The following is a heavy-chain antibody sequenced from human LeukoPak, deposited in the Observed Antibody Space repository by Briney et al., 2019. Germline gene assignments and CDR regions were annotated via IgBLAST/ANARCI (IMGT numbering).Heavy chain of an antibody. CDR2: ISGSGGST. CDR1: GFTFSSYA. D-gene: IGHD6-19*01. CDR3: ARSLGYSSGWYGYFDY. J-gene: IGHJ4*02. V-gene: IGHV3-23*01. Sequence: GGSLRLSCAASGFTFSSYAMSWVRQAPGKGLEWVSAISGSGGSTYYADSVKGRFTISRDNSKNTLYLQMNSLRAEDTAVYYCARSLGYSSGWYGYFDYWGQGTLVTVSS.